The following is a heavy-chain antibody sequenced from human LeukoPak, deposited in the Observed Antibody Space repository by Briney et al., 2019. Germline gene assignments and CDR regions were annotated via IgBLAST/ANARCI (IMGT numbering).Heavy chain of an antibody. Sequence: GGSLRLSCAASGFTFSSYGMHWVRQAPGKGLEWVAVIWYDGTNKYYADSVKGRFTISRDNSKNTLFLQMNSLRAEDTAVYYCARAAYDSSGYLTLWGQGTLVTVSS. CDR2: IWYDGTNK. V-gene: IGHV3-33*01. D-gene: IGHD3-22*01. J-gene: IGHJ4*02. CDR3: ARAAYDSSGYLTL. CDR1: GFTFSSYG.